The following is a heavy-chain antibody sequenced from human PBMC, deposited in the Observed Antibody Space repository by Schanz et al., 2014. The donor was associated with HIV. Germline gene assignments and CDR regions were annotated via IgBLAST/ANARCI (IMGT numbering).Heavy chain of an antibody. Sequence: EVQLLEFGGGLVRPGESLRLSCLASGFTFNNYAMSWVRQAPGKGLEWVSDISGSGGSTYYADSVKGRFTVSRDDSKNTVYVQMDSLTAEDTAVYYCAKDYGDFVPYGFLDFWGQGTLVAVSS. D-gene: IGHD4-17*01. CDR3: AKDYGDFVPYGFLDF. J-gene: IGHJ4*02. CDR1: GFTFNNYA. V-gene: IGHV3-23*01. CDR2: ISGSGGST.